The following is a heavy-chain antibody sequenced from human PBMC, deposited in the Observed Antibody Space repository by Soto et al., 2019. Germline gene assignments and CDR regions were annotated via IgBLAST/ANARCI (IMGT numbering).Heavy chain of an antibody. CDR3: ARIGYCSGGSCYHYYYYYGMDV. J-gene: IGHJ6*02. Sequence: GASVKVSCKASGYTLTSYGISWVRQAPGQGLEWMGWISAYNGNTNYAQKLQGRVTMTTDTSTSTAYMELRSLRSDDTAVYYCARIGYCSGGSCYHYYYYYGMDVWGQGTTVTVSS. CDR2: ISAYNGNT. V-gene: IGHV1-18*04. CDR1: GYTLTSYG. D-gene: IGHD2-15*01.